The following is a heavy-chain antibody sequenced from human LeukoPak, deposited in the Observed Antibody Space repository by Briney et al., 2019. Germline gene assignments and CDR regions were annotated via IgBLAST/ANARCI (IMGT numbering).Heavy chain of an antibody. Sequence: PGGSLRLSCAASGFTFDDYAMHWVRQAPGKGLEWVSGISWNSGSIGYADSVKGRFTISRDNAKNSLYLQMNSLRAEDTAVYYCARAPGTEGGGRAGGAFDIWGQGTMVTVSS. J-gene: IGHJ3*02. D-gene: IGHD2-15*01. CDR3: ARAPGTEGGGRAGGAFDI. CDR2: ISWNSGSI. CDR1: GFTFDDYA. V-gene: IGHV3-9*01.